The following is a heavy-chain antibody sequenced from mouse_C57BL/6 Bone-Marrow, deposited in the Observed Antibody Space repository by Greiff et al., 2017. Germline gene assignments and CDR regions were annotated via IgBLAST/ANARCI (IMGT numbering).Heavy chain of an antibody. CDR3: ARSSGYPWY. CDR2: ISSGSSTI. V-gene: IGHV5-17*01. D-gene: IGHD3-2*02. J-gene: IGHJ3*01. Sequence: EVQLVESGGGLVKPGGSLKLSCAASGFTFSDYGMHWVRQAPEKGLEWVAYISSGSSTIYYADTVKGRFTISRDNAKNTLFLQMTSLRSEDTAMYYCARSSGYPWYWGQGTLVTVSA. CDR1: GFTFSDYG.